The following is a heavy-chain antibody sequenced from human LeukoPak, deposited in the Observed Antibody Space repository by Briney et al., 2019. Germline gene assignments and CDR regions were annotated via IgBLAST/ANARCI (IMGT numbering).Heavy chain of an antibody. Sequence: SVKVSCKASGYTFTGYYMHWVRQAPGQGLEWMGRINPNSGGTNYAQKFQGRVTMTRDTSISTAYMELSRLRSDDTAVYYCVLVRPTPDAFDIWGQGTMVTVSS. CDR3: VLVRPTPDAFDI. CDR2: INPNSGGT. V-gene: IGHV1-2*06. D-gene: IGHD2-8*01. J-gene: IGHJ3*02. CDR1: GYTFTGYY.